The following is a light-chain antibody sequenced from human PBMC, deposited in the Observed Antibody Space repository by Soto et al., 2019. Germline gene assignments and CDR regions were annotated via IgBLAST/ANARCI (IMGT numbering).Light chain of an antibody. V-gene: IGKV3-20*01. Sequence: EVVMTQSPATLSVSPGEGVTLSCRANQGIGDTLAWYQHKPGQAPRLLIYGASSRATGIPDRFSGSGSGTDFTLTISRLEPEDFAVYYCQQYGSSLPITFGQGTRLEIK. CDR3: QQYGSSLPIT. CDR1: QGIGDT. CDR2: GAS. J-gene: IGKJ5*01.